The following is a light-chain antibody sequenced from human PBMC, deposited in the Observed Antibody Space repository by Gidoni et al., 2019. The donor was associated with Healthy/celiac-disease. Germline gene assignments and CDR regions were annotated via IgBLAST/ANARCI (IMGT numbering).Light chain of an antibody. CDR3: CSYAGSSTFV. Sequence: QSALTQPASVSGPPGQSITISCTGTSSDVGSYNLVCWYQQHPGKAHKLMIYEGSKRPSGVSNRFSGSKSGNTASLTISGLQAEDEADYYCCSYAGSSTFVFGGGTKLTVL. CDR2: EGS. V-gene: IGLV2-23*03. J-gene: IGLJ2*01. CDR1: SSDVGSYNL.